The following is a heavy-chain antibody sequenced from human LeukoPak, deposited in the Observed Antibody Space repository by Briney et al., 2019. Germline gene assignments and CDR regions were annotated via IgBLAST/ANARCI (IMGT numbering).Heavy chain of an antibody. CDR2: IIPIFGTG. CDR3: TRGGYFDWLLQNYYFDY. J-gene: IGHJ4*02. CDR1: GGTLSSYA. Sequence: ASVKDSCKAPGGTLSSYAISWVRQAGGQGIDWMGGIIPIFGTGNYAQKFQGRVTITADKSTSTAYMELSSLRSEDTAVYYCTRGGYFDWLLQNYYFDYWGQGTLVTVSS. V-gene: IGHV1-69*06. D-gene: IGHD3-9*01.